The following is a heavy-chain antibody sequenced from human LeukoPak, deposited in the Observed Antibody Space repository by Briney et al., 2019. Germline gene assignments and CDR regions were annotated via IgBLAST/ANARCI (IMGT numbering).Heavy chain of an antibody. CDR2: IYYSGST. V-gene: IGHV4-39*01. CDR3: ASLTYYYDSSGYN. D-gene: IGHD3-22*01. J-gene: IGHJ4*02. CDR1: GGSISSSSYY. Sequence: SETLSLTCTVSGGSISSSSYYWGWIRQPPGKGLEWIGSIYYSGSTYYNPSLKSRVTISVDTSKNQLSLKLSSVTAADTAVYYCASLTYYYDSSGYNWGQGTLVTVSS.